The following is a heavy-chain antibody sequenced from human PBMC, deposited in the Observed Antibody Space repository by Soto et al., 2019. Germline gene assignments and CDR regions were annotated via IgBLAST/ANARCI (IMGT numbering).Heavy chain of an antibody. V-gene: IGHV3-23*01. CDR1: GFTFSSYA. D-gene: IGHD2-2*01. CDR3: AKNPWGYCSSTSCWAFDI. Sequence: EVQLLESGGGLVQPGGSLRLSCAASGFTFSSYAMSWVRQAPGKGLEWVSAISGSGGSTYYADSVKGRFTISRDNSKNMLYLQMNSLRAEDTAVYYCAKNPWGYCSSTSCWAFDIWGQGTMVTVSS. J-gene: IGHJ3*02. CDR2: ISGSGGST.